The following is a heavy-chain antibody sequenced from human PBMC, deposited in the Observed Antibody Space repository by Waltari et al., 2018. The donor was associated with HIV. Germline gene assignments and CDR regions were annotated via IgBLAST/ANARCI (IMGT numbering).Heavy chain of an antibody. D-gene: IGHD3-3*01. J-gene: IGHJ6*02. CDR3: AREYYDFWSGYYTTGLDV. CDR1: AFTLSSYW. CDR2: INQDGSQK. Sequence: DEQLVESGGALVQPGESLRLPCAASAFTLSSYWMPWVRQPPGKGLEWVANINQDGSQKYYVDSVKGRFNISRDNSRNSIYLQLNNLTAGDTAVYYCAREYYDFWSGYYTTGLDVWGQGTTVIVS. V-gene: IGHV3-7*03.